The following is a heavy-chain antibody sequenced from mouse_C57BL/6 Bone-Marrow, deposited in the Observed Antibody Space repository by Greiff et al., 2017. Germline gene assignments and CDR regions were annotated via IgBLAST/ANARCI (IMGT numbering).Heavy chain of an antibody. J-gene: IGHJ2*01. V-gene: IGHV2-2*01. CDR1: GFSLTSYG. Sequence: QVQLQQSGPGLVQPSQSLSITCTVSGFSLTSYGVHWVRQSPGKGLEWLGVIWSGGSTDYNAAFISRLSTSKDNSKSQAFFKMNSLQADDTAIYYCASGFYYDYDGPLDYWGQGTTLTVSS. CDR3: ASGFYYDYDGPLDY. D-gene: IGHD2-4*01. CDR2: IWSGGST.